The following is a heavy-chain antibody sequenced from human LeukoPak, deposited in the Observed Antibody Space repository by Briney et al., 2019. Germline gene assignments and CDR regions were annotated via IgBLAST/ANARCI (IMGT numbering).Heavy chain of an antibody. J-gene: IGHJ4*02. CDR1: GYTFTSYY. D-gene: IGHD3-10*02. CDR2: INPSGGST. CDR3: ARDSGMVGGTVDY. Sequence: ASVKVSCKSSGYTFTSYYMYWVRQAPGQGLEWMGIINPSGGSTSYAQKFQGRVTMTRDTSTSTVYMELSSLRSEDTAVYYCARDSGMVGGTVDYGGQGTLVTVPS. V-gene: IGHV1-46*01.